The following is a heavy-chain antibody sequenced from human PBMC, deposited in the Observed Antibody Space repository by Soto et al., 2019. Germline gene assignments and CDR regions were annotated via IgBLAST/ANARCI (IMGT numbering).Heavy chain of an antibody. CDR3: ARHGTALTAVNWFVS. CDR2: IYYSGSV. D-gene: IGHD2-21*02. V-gene: IGHV4-39*01. J-gene: IGHJ5*01. Sequence: SETLSLTCTVSGGSITSGSFYWGWVRHSPGKGLEWIGSIYYSGSVFYNPSLESRVTISADVSRDQFSLKLTSVTAADTAVYYCARHGTALTAVNWFVSWGHGTLVTVSS. CDR1: GGSITSGSFY.